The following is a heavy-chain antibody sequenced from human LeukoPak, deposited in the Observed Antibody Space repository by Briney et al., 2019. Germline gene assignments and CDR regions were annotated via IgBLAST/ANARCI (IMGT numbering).Heavy chain of an antibody. CDR2: IIPIFGTA. Sequence: SVKVSCKASGGTFSSYAISWVRQAPGQGLEWMGGIIPIFGTANYAQKFQGRVTITADESTSTAYMELSSLRSEDTAVYYCARARVVTQDFDYWGQGTLVTVSS. CDR3: ARARVVTQDFDY. D-gene: IGHD2-21*02. V-gene: IGHV1-69*01. J-gene: IGHJ4*02. CDR1: GGTFSSYA.